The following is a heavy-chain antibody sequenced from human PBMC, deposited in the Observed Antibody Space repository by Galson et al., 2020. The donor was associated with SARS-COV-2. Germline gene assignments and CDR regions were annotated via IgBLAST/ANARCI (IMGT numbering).Heavy chain of an antibody. CDR1: GGSISRYY. J-gene: IGHJ1*01. CDR3: VSYSRNNDYFFPH. Sequence: ETSETLSLTCTVSGGSISRYYWTWLRQSPGKGLEWIGYIYHSGDTNYNPSLKSRVTMSLDTSKKQFSLNLNFVTAADTAVYYGVSYSRNNDYFFPHWGQGTLVTVSS. CDR2: IYHSGDT. V-gene: IGHV4-59*08. D-gene: IGHD4-17*01.